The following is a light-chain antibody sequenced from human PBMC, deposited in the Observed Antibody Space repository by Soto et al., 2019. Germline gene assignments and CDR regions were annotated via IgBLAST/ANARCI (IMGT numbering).Light chain of an antibody. Sequence: QSVLTQPPSVSRAPGQRVTISCTGSSSNIGAGYDVHWYQQLPGTAPKLLIYGNSNRPSGVPDRFSGSKSGTSASLAITGLQAEDEADYYCQSYDSSLRSVVFGGGTKLTVL. J-gene: IGLJ2*01. CDR1: SSNIGAGYD. CDR2: GNS. V-gene: IGLV1-40*01. CDR3: QSYDSSLRSVV.